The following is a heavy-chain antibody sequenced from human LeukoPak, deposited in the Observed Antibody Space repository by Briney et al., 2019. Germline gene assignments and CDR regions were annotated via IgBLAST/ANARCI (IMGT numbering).Heavy chain of an antibody. Sequence: PSETLSLTCTVSGGSISSSSYYWGWIRQPPGKGLEWIGSIYYSGSTYYNPSLKSRVTISVDTSKNQFSLKLSSVTAADTALYYCARERDGRFFDYWGQGTLVTVSS. CDR3: ARERDGRFFDY. V-gene: IGHV4-39*07. D-gene: IGHD5-24*01. CDR2: IYYSGST. J-gene: IGHJ4*02. CDR1: GGSISSSSYY.